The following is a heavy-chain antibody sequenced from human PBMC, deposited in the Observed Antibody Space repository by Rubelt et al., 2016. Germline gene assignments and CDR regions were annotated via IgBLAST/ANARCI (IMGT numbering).Heavy chain of an antibody. CDR3: ARAVSYYDSSGYGYYYYMDV. CDR1: GGSISSSSYY. V-gene: IGHV4-39*07. CDR2: IYYSGST. J-gene: IGHJ6*03. D-gene: IGHD3-22*01. Sequence: QLQLQESGPGLVKPSETLSLTCTVSGGSISSSSYYWGWIRQPPGKGLEWIGSIYYSGSTYYNPSLKSRVPRSVDTSKNQFSLKLSSVTAADTAGYYCARAVSYYDSSGYGYYYYMDVWGKGTTGTVSS.